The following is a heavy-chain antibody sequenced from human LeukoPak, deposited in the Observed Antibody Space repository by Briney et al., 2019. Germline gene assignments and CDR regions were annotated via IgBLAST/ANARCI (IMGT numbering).Heavy chain of an antibody. CDR3: ARDAEQRISSKGIYSYYYIDV. CDR1: GYTFSNYY. J-gene: IGHJ6*03. D-gene: IGHD6-13*01. V-gene: IGHV1-46*01. Sequence: GASVKVSSKPSGYTFSNYYIYWVRQAPGHRLEWMGVINPSGGPTNYAPQFQGRVTMTRDMSTSTVYMELSSLRSEDTAVYYCARDAEQRISSKGIYSYYYIDVWGKGTTVTVTS. CDR2: INPSGGPT.